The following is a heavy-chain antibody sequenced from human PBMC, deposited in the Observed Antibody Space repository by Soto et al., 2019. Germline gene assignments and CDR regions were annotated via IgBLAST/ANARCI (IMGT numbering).Heavy chain of an antibody. CDR3: ARERTGDPTFFDY. CDR2: IYFSGST. D-gene: IGHD1-1*01. V-gene: IGHV4-61*01. CDR1: GGSVRSGSYY. Sequence: SETLSLTCSVSGGSVRSGSYYWSWIRQPPGKGLEWIGYIYFSGSTDYNPSLKSRVTISVDTSKNQFSLKLSSLTAADTAVYYCARERTGDPTFFDYWGQGTLVTVSS. J-gene: IGHJ4*02.